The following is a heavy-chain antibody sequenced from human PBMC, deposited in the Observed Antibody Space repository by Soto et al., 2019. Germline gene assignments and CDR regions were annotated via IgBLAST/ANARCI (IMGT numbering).Heavy chain of an antibody. CDR2: IKQDGSEK. V-gene: IGHV3-7*04. CDR1: GFTFSSYA. Sequence: GGSLRLSCAASGFTFSSYAMSWVRQAPGKGLEWVANIKQDGSEKYYVDSVKGRFTISRDNAKNSLYLQMNSLRVEDTAVYYCARFYYDSSGYLPSPYYYYYGMDVWGQGTTVTVSS. J-gene: IGHJ6*02. D-gene: IGHD3-22*01. CDR3: ARFYYDSSGYLPSPYYYYYGMDV.